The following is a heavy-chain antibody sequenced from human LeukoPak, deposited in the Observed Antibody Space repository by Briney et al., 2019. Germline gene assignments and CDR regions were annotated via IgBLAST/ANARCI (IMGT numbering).Heavy chain of an antibody. CDR1: GGSISSYY. J-gene: IGHJ6*03. D-gene: IGHD5/OR15-5a*01. V-gene: IGHV4-4*07. CDR2: IYTSGTT. CDR3: ARGSVSYYYYYMDV. Sequence: KPSETLSLTCTVSGGSISSYYWSWIRQPAGKGLEWIGRIYTSGTTNYNPSLKSRVTMSVDTSKNQFSLNLSSVTAADTAVYYCARGSVSYYYYYMDVWGKGTTVTVSS.